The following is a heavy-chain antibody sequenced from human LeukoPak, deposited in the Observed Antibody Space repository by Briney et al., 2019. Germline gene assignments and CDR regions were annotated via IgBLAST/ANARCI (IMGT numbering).Heavy chain of an antibody. D-gene: IGHD3/OR15-3a*01. CDR1: GFTFSSYG. V-gene: IGHV3-30*03. CDR2: ISYDGGNK. CDR3: AGTNWFDP. J-gene: IGHJ5*02. Sequence: GGSLRLSCAASGFTFSSYGMHWVRQAPGKGLEWVAVISYDGGNKYYADSVKGRFTISRDNSKNTLYLQMNSLRAEDTAVYYCAGTNWFDPWGQGTLVTVSS.